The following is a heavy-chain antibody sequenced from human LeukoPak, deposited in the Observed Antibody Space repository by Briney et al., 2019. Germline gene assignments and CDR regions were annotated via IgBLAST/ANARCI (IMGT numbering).Heavy chain of an antibody. D-gene: IGHD5-18*01. CDR1: GFTFSNYA. J-gene: IGHJ4*02. Sequence: GGSLRLSCAASGFTFSNYAMDWVRQAPGKGLEWVSTISSSGGSAFYADSLKGRFTISRDNSKNTLYLQMNSLRAEDTALYYCAMNTPLAYWGQGTLVTVSS. CDR2: ISSSGGSA. V-gene: IGHV3-23*01. CDR3: AMNTPLAY.